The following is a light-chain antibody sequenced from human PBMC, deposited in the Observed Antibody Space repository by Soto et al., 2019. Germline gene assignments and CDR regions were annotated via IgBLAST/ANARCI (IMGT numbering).Light chain of an antibody. CDR3: SSSTSTNTLL. J-gene: IGLJ2*01. CDR1: NSDVGGYNY. V-gene: IGLV2-14*01. Sequence: QSVLTQPASVSGSPGQSITISCTGTNSDVGGYNYVSWYQQHPGKAPKLMIYEVSNRPSGVSNRFSGSKSGNTASLTISGLQAEDEADYYCSSSTSTNTLLFGGGTKLTVL. CDR2: EVS.